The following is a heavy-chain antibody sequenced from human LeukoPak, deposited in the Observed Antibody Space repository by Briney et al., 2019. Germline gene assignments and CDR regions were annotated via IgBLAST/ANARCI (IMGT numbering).Heavy chain of an antibody. CDR2: IFGSGGSP. CDR3: GKTTVGYSSGQKPAWPVDY. Sequence: GGSLRLSCEASGFTFGSHAMYWVRQAPGKGLEWVTGIFGSGGSPHYADSVKGRFTISRDNSRNTVYLQINSLRAEDTAVYYCGKTTVGYSSGQKPAWPVDYWGQGTLVTVSS. D-gene: IGHD5-18*01. V-gene: IGHV3-23*01. J-gene: IGHJ4*02. CDR1: GFTFGSHA.